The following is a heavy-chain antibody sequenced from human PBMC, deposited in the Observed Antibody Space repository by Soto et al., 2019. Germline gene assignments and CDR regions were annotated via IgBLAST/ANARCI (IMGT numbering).Heavy chain of an antibody. Sequence: GASVKVSCKASGGTFSSYAISWVRQAPGQGLEWMGGIIPIFGTANYAQKFQGRVTITADESTSTAYMELSSLRSEDTAVYYCARDGVYGSGSYYNLVQQNGKAGMDVWGQGTTVTVSS. CDR3: ARDGVYGSGSYYNLVQQNGKAGMDV. J-gene: IGHJ6*02. CDR1: GGTFSSYA. D-gene: IGHD3-10*01. CDR2: IIPIFGTA. V-gene: IGHV1-69*13.